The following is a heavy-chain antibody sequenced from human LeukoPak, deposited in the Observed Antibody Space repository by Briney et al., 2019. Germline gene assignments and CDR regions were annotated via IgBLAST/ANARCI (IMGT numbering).Heavy chain of an antibody. CDR3: TTDIWFGESTFY. CDR2: IRSKANSYAT. V-gene: IGHV3-73*01. Sequence: PGGSLRLSCAASGFTFSGSAMHWVRQASGKGLEWVGRIRSKANSYATAYAASVKGRFTISRDDSKNTAYLQMNSLKTEDTAVYYCTTDIWFGESTFYWGQGTLVTVSS. J-gene: IGHJ4*02. CDR1: GFTFSGSA. D-gene: IGHD3-10*01.